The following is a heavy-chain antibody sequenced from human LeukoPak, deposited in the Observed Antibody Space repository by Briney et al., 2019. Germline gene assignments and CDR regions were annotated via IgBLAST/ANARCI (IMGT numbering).Heavy chain of an antibody. D-gene: IGHD3-9*01. J-gene: IGHJ4*02. V-gene: IGHV3-30*02. Sequence: GGSLRLSCAASGFTFSSYAMSWVRQAPGKGLEWVAFIRYDGSNKYYADSVKGRFTISRDNSKNTLYLQMNSLRAEDTAVYYCAKTHHYYDILTGYFDYWGQGTLVTVSS. CDR3: AKTHHYYDILTGYFDY. CDR2: IRYDGSNK. CDR1: GFTFSSYA.